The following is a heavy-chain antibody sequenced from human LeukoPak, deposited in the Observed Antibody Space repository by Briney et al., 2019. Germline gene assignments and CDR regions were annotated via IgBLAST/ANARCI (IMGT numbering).Heavy chain of an antibody. CDR1: GGTFSSYA. V-gene: IGHV1-2*02. J-gene: IGHJ5*02. Sequence: GASVKVSCKASGGTFSSYAISWVRQAPGQGLEWMGWINPNSGGTNYAQKFQGRVTMTRDTSISTAYMELSRLRSDDTAVYYCARDPVYDILTGSTADGFSWFDPWGQGTLVTVSS. CDR2: INPNSGGT. D-gene: IGHD3-9*01. CDR3: ARDPVYDILTGSTADGFSWFDP.